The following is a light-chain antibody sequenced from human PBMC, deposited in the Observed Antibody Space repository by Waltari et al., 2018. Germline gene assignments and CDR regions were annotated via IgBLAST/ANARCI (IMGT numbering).Light chain of an antibody. CDR3: QQSLSLST. CDR1: QNITYR. CDR2: SAS. V-gene: IGKV1-5*03. Sequence: IQMTKSPPTLSASVGDRVTVTCRASQNITYRLAWYHQTPGKAPKLLISSASTLATGVPSRFTGTRSGTEFTLIISSLQPDDFATYYCQQSLSLSTFGQGTKVEVK. J-gene: IGKJ1*01.